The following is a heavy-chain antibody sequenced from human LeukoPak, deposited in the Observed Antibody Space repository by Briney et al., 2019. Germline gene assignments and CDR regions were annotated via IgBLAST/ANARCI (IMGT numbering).Heavy chain of an antibody. CDR2: IYPGDSDT. J-gene: IGHJ4*02. D-gene: IGHD5-24*01. Sequence: GESLKISCRGSGYSFTSYWIAWVRQMPGKGLEWMGIIYPGDSDTRYSPSFQGQVTISADKSISTAYLQWSSLKASDTAMYYCARHVEMATIATSYFDYWGQGTLVTVSS. V-gene: IGHV5-51*01. CDR1: GYSFTSYW. CDR3: ARHVEMATIATSYFDY.